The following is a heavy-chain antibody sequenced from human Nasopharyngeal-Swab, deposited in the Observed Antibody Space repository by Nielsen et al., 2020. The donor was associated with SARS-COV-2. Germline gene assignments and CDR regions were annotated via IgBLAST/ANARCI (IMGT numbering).Heavy chain of an antibody. D-gene: IGHD6-6*01. CDR2: IDDSGNT. J-gene: IGHJ5*02. CDR1: GDSIRSYY. Sequence: SETLSLTCTVSGDSIRSYYWNWIRQTPGKGLEWIGYIDDSGNTKYTPSLKNRVSISMDTSSNHFSLELRSVTAADTAVYFCARDSWTQPYSSSNWFDPWGQGTLVTVSS. V-gene: IGHV4-59*13. CDR3: ARDSWTQPYSSSNWFDP.